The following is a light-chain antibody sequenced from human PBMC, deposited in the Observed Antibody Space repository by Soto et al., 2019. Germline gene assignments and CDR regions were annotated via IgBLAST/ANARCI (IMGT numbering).Light chain of an antibody. CDR2: SAS. J-gene: IGKJ2*01. V-gene: IGKV3-15*01. Sequence: EIVMTQSPATLSVSPGERATLSGRASQSVSSNLAWYQQKPGQAPRLLIYSASITATGFPARFSGSGSGTEFTLTISSLQSEDFAVYYCQQYNNGYTFGQGTKLEIK. CDR3: QQYNNGYT. CDR1: QSVSSN.